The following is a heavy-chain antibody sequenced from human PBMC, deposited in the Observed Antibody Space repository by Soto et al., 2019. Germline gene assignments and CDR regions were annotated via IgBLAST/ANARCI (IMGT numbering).Heavy chain of an antibody. CDR2: IYYSGST. CDR1: GGSISSYY. CDR3: ARSYSSGWYIPKFDY. Sequence: SSETLSLTCTVAGGSISSYYWSWIRQPPGKGLEWIGYIYYSGSTNYNPSLKSRVTISVDTPKNQFSLKLSSVTAADTAVYYCARSYSSGWYIPKFDYWGQGTLVTVSS. D-gene: IGHD6-19*01. J-gene: IGHJ4*02. V-gene: IGHV4-59*01.